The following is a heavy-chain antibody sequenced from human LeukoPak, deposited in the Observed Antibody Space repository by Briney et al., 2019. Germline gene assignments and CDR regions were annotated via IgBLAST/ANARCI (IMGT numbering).Heavy chain of an antibody. V-gene: IGHV1-18*01. D-gene: IGHD2-21*02. Sequence: GASVKVSCKASGYTFTSYGISWVRQAPGQGLEWMGWISAYNGNTNYAQKLQGRVTMTTDTSTSTAYMELRSLRSDDTAVYYCARVPLCVGDCSTFLFDYWAREPWSPSPQ. CDR3: ARVPLCVGDCSTFLFDY. CDR2: ISAYNGNT. J-gene: IGHJ4*02. CDR1: GYTFTSYG.